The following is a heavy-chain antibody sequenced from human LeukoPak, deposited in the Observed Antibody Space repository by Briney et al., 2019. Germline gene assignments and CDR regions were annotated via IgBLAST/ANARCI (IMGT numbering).Heavy chain of an antibody. J-gene: IGHJ4*02. CDR3: ARALPTSIAVAGNFDY. V-gene: IGHV1-2*04. CDR2: INPNSGGT. D-gene: IGHD6-19*01. Sequence: ASVKVSCKASGYTFTSYYMHWVRQAPGQGLEWMGWINPNSGGTNYAQKFQGWVTMTRDTSISTAYMELSRLRSDDTAVYYCARALPTSIAVAGNFDYWGQGTLVTVSS. CDR1: GYTFTSYY.